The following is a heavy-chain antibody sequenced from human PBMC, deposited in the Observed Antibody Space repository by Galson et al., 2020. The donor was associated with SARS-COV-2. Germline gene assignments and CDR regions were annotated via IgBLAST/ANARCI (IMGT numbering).Heavy chain of an antibody. Sequence: SETLSLTCAVYGGSFSGYSWTWVRQAPGKGLEWIGEINFGGDTNYSPSLRSRVTLSVDTSKNQFSLKLRSVTAADTALYFCARGRQGVVPSPVLGLGPFYSFYYMDVWGKGTTVTVSS. CDR1: GGSFSGYS. D-gene: IGHD3-16*01. CDR3: ARGRQGVVPSPVLGLGPFYSFYYMDV. V-gene: IGHV4-34*01. CDR2: INFGGDT. J-gene: IGHJ6*03.